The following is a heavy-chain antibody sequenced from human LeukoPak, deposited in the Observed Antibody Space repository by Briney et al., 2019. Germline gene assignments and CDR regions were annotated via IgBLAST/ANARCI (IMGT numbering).Heavy chain of an antibody. CDR3: AKESGYDVDFDY. J-gene: IGHJ4*02. D-gene: IGHD5-12*01. CDR1: GFTFTRHA. V-gene: IGHV3-23*01. Sequence: GGSLRLSCAASGFTFTRHAMSWVRQAPGKGLEWVSIISGSGDSTYYADSVKGRFTISRDNSKNTLYLQMNSLRADDTAVYYCAKESGYDVDFDYWGQGTLVTVSS. CDR2: ISGSGDST.